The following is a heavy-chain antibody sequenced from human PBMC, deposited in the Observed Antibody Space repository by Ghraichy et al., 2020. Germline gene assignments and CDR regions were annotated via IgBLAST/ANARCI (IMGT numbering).Heavy chain of an antibody. CDR2: ISSSSSYI. V-gene: IGHV3-21*01. J-gene: IGHJ4*02. CDR1: GFTFSSYS. CDR3: ARVGLRLGDSLDY. D-gene: IGHD3-16*01. Sequence: GGSLRLSCAASGFTFSSYSMNWVRQAPGKGLEWVSSISSSSSYIYYADSVKGRFTISRDNAKNSLYLQMNSLRAEDTAVYYCARVGLRLGDSLDYWGQGTLVTVSS.